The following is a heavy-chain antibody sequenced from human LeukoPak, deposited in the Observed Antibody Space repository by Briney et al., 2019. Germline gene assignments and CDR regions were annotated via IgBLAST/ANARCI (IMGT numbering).Heavy chain of an antibody. J-gene: IGHJ4*02. CDR3: ARQPGDYLDY. Sequence: SETLSLTCTVSGGSISSSSYYWGWIRQPPGKGLEWIGSIYYSGSTYYNPSLKSRVTISVDTSKNHFSLTLRSVTAADTAIYYCARQPGDYLDYWGRGTLVTVSS. V-gene: IGHV4-39*01. CDR1: GGSISSSSYY. D-gene: IGHD4-17*01. CDR2: IYYSGST.